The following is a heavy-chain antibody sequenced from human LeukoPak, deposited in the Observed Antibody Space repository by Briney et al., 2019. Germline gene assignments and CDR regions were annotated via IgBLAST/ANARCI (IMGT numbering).Heavy chain of an antibody. V-gene: IGHV3-7*01. CDR1: GFTFSSYS. Sequence: GGSLRLSCAASGFTFSSYSMNWVRQAPGKGLEWAANIKQDGSEKNYVDSVKGRFTISRDNAKNSLYLEMNSLRAEDTAVYYCYCAVEDYWGQGTLVTVSS. D-gene: IGHD2-15*01. CDR2: IKQDGSEK. CDR3: YCAVEDY. J-gene: IGHJ4*02.